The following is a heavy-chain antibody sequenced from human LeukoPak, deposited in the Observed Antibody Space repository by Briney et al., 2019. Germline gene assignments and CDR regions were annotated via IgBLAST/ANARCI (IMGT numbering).Heavy chain of an antibody. J-gene: IGHJ3*02. CDR3: ARDIGTYGSGSYYSDAFDI. D-gene: IGHD3-10*01. V-gene: IGHV4-38-2*02. CDR2: IYHSGST. Sequence: PSENLSRNCAVSGYSISSGYYWGWIRQPPGKGLEWIGSIYHSGSTYYNPSLKSRVTISVDTSKNQFSLKLSSVTAADTAVYYRARDIGTYGSGSYYSDAFDIWGQGTMVTVSS. CDR1: GYSISSGYY.